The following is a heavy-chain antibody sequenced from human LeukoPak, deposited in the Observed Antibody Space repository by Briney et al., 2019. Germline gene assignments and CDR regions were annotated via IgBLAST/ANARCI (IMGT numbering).Heavy chain of an antibody. J-gene: IGHJ4*02. CDR2: INSEGSST. V-gene: IGHV3-74*01. Sequence: GGSLRLSCAASGFTFSSYWMHWVRQAPGKGLVWVSRINSEGSSTSYADSVKGRFTISRDNAKNTLYLQMNSLKAEDTAVYYCARDSKAAGIPHDYWGQGTLVTVSS. CDR1: GFTFSSYW. D-gene: IGHD6-13*01. CDR3: ARDSKAAGIPHDY.